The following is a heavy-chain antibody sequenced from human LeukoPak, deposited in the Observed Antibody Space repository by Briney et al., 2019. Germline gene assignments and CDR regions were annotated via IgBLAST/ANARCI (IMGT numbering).Heavy chain of an antibody. V-gene: IGHV3-7*01. CDR1: GFTFSSYW. CDR2: IKQDGSEK. D-gene: IGHD3-10*01. Sequence: PGGSLRLSCAASGFTFSSYWMSWVRQAPGEGLEWVANIKQDGSEKYYVDSVKGRFTISRDNAKNSLYLQMNSLRAEDTAVYYCARVVYGSGSYYRFFDSWGQGTLVTV. J-gene: IGHJ4*02. CDR3: ARVVYGSGSYYRFFDS.